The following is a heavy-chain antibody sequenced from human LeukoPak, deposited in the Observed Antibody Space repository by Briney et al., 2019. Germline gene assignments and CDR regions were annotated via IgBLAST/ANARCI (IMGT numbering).Heavy chain of an antibody. Sequence: GGSLRLSCAASGFTVSSNYMSWVRQAPGKGLEWVSLIYAGGSTCYADAVKGRFTISRHNSKNTLHLQMNSLRVEDTAVYYCARHPPLYFWSGYWFDPWGQGTLVTVSS. J-gene: IGHJ5*02. CDR2: IYAGGST. V-gene: IGHV3-53*04. CDR1: GFTVSSNY. D-gene: IGHD3-3*01. CDR3: ARHPPLYFWSGYWFDP.